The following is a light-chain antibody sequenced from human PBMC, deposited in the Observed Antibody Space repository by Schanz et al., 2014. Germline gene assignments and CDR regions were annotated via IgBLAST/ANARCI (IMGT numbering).Light chain of an antibody. CDR3: CSYAGLSSWV. J-gene: IGLJ3*02. CDR1: SSDFEGYTY. Sequence: QSALTQPPSASGSPGQSVTISCTGTSSDFEGYTYVSWYQHHPGKAPKLIIYEVSERPSGVPDRFSGSKSGNTASLTVSGLQAEDEADYYCCSYAGLSSWVFGGGTKLTVL. CDR2: EVS. V-gene: IGLV2-8*01.